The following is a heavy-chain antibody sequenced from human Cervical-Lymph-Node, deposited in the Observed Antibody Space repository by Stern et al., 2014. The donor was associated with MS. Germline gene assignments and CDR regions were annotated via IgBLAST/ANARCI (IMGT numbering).Heavy chain of an antibody. D-gene: IGHD3-22*01. CDR2: ISYDGSNK. CDR3: ARDTPYYDSSGYYPDY. Sequence: VQLVESGGGVVQPGRSLRLSCAASGFTFSSYAMHWVRQAPGKGLEWVAVISYDGSNKYYADSVKGRFTISRDNSKNTLYLQMNSLRAEDTAVYYCARDTPYYDSSGYYPDYWGQGTLVTVSS. V-gene: IGHV3-30-3*01. CDR1: GFTFSSYA. J-gene: IGHJ4*02.